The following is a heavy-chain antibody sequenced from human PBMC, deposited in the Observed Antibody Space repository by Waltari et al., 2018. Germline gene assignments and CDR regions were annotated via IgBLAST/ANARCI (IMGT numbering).Heavy chain of an antibody. CDR1: SFTFSRHS. J-gene: IGHJ4*02. CDR3: AREEWDCGEECYDVRGLDY. D-gene: IGHD2-21*01. Sequence: QVQLVESGGGVVQPGRSLRLSGAATSFTFSRHSMHWVRRAPGKGLEWVAVISNDGSEKNYAGSVQGRFTISRDNSKNSLYLQMNSLRPEDTAVYYCAREEWDCGEECYDVRGLDYWGLGTLVTVSS. V-gene: IGHV3-30*11. CDR2: ISNDGSEK.